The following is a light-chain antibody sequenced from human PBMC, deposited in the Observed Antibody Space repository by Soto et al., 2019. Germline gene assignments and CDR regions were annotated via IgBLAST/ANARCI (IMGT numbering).Light chain of an antibody. J-gene: IGKJ5*01. CDR2: DAS. CDR3: QQRRSWQVT. V-gene: IGKV3D-11*02. Sequence: IVLTQSPATLSLSPGQTATLSCRASQSINTYLAWYQQKPGQAPRLLIYDASKRATGIPARFSGSGSGTNFTLTISSLEPEDFAVYYCQQRRSWQVTFGQGTRLEIK. CDR1: QSINTY.